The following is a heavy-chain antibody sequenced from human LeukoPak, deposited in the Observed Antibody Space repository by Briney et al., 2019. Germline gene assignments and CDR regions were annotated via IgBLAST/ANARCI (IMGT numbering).Heavy chain of an antibody. Sequence: ASVKVSCKASGYTFTSYDINWVRQAAGQGLEWMGWMNPNSGNTGYAQKFQGRVTMTRNTSISTAYMELSSLRSEDTAVYYCARDLPSYEMATTFDYWGQGTLVTVSS. V-gene: IGHV1-8*01. J-gene: IGHJ4*02. CDR1: GYTFTSYD. CDR3: ARDLPSYEMATTFDY. D-gene: IGHD5-24*01. CDR2: MNPNSGNT.